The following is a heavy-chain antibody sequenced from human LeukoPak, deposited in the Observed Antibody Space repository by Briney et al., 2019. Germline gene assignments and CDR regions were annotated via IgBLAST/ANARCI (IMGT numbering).Heavy chain of an antibody. CDR1: GFTVSSKY. V-gene: IGHV4-39*07. Sequence: GSLRLSCAASGFTVSSKYMNWVRQPPGKGLEWIGSIYYSGSTYYNPSLKSRVTISVDTSKNQFSLKLSSVTAADTAVYYCARDLWVYLYWGQGTLVTVSS. CDR3: ARDLWVYLY. CDR2: IYYSGST. D-gene: IGHD6-13*01. J-gene: IGHJ4*02.